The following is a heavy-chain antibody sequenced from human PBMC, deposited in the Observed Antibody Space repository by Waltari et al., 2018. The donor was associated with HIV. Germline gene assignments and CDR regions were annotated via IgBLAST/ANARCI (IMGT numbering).Heavy chain of an antibody. Sequence: QVLLVESGGGVVQPGRSLRLSCAASGFTFSSYGMHWVRQAPGKGREWLAFIWYDGNNKYYTDSVKGRFTISRDNSKNTLYLQMNSLRAEDTAVYYCARSLVGATYYFDYWGQGTLVTVSS. CDR1: GFTFSSYG. V-gene: IGHV3-33*01. D-gene: IGHD1-26*01. CDR3: ARSLVGATYYFDY. CDR2: IWYDGNNK. J-gene: IGHJ4*02.